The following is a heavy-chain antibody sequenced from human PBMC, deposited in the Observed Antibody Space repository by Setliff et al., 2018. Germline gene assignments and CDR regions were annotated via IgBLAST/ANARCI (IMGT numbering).Heavy chain of an antibody. D-gene: IGHD3-3*01. CDR2: INPNSGGT. CDR1: GYTFTGYY. V-gene: IGHV1-2*04. CDR3: ARGRDFWSGYLVY. J-gene: IGHJ4*02. Sequence: GASVKVSCKASGYTFTGYYMHWVRQAPGQGLEWMGWINPNSGGTNYAQKFQGWVTMTRATSISTAYMELSRLRSDDTAVYYCARGRDFWSGYLVYWGQGTLVTVSS.